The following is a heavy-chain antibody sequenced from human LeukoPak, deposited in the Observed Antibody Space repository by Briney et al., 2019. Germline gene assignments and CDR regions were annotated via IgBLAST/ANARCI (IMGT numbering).Heavy chain of an antibody. J-gene: IGHJ4*02. CDR1: GGSISGYH. CDR2: IYYSGSSGST. V-gene: IGHV4-59*01. Sequence: PSETLSLTCSVSGGSISGYHWSWIRQPPGKGLEWIGYIYYSGSSGSTNYNPSLKSRVTISVDTSRNQFSLNLNSVTAADTAVYYCARWKNRGDYWGQGTLVTVSS. D-gene: IGHD1-1*01. CDR3: ARWKNRGDY.